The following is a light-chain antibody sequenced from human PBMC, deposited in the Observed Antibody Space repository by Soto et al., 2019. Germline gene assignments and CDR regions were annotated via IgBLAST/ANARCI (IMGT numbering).Light chain of an antibody. CDR3: QQRTSWPLT. J-gene: IGKJ4*01. CDR1: QSVSNS. CDR2: DVS. V-gene: IGKV3-11*01. Sequence: EIVLTQSPATLSLSPGERATLSCRASQSVSNSLAWYQQKPGQAPRLLIYDVSNRATGIPARFSGSGSGTDFTLTISSLETEVFAVYYCQQRTSWPLTFGGGTNVDIK.